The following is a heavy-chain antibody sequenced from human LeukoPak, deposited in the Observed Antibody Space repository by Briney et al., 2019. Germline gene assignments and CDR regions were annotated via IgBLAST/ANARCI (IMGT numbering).Heavy chain of an antibody. D-gene: IGHD3-10*01. J-gene: IGHJ4*02. Sequence: SGGSLRLSCAASGFTFDDYGMSWVRQAPGKGLEWVSGINWNGGSTGYADSVKGRFTISRDNAKNSLYLQMNSLRVDDTAVYYCARERFHGSGAPKYDYWGQGTLVTVSS. CDR3: ARERFHGSGAPKYDY. CDR1: GFTFDDYG. CDR2: INWNGGST. V-gene: IGHV3-20*04.